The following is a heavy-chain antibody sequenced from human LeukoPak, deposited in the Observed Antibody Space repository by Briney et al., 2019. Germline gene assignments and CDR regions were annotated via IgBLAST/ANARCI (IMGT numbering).Heavy chain of an antibody. CDR2: IYYSGST. V-gene: IGHV4-59*11. CDR1: GGPISSHY. Sequence: SETLSLTCSVSGGPISSHYWSWIRQPPGKGLEWIGYIYYSGSTSYNPSLKSRVTISVDTANNQFSLKLSSVTAADTAMYYCSRGGWSLDFWGQGTLVTVSS. CDR3: SRGGWSLDF. D-gene: IGHD6-19*01. J-gene: IGHJ4*02.